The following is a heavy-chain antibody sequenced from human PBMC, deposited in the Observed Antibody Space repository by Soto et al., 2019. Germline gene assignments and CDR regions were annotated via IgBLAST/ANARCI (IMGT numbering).Heavy chain of an antibody. CDR2: IYTSGST. Sequence: QVQLQESGPGLVKPSETLSLTCTVSGGSISGYHWSWMRQPAGKGLEWIGRIYTSGSTNYNPSLKIRLTMSVDTSKNQFSLELSSVTAADTAVYYCARGKTLGSGSYFQQSWFDPWGQGTRVTVSS. CDR3: ARGKTLGSGSYFQQSWFDP. V-gene: IGHV4-4*07. D-gene: IGHD3-10*01. J-gene: IGHJ5*02. CDR1: GGSISGYH.